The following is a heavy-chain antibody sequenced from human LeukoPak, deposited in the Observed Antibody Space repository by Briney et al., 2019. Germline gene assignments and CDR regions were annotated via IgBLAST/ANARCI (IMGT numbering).Heavy chain of an antibody. J-gene: IGHJ4*02. CDR3: ARRMAVGGPGYFDY. CDR2: TYYRSKWLS. Sequence: SQTLSVTCVISGDSVSSNTATWNWIRQSPSRGLEWLGRTYYRSKWLSDYALSVKSRIVINPDTSKNQFSLQLNSVTPEDTAVYFCARRMAVGGPGYFDYWSQGSLVTVSA. V-gene: IGHV6-1*01. D-gene: IGHD6-19*01. CDR1: GDSVSSNTAT.